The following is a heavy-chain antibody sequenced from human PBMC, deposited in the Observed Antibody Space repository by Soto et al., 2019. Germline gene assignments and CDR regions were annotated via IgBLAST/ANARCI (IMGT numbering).Heavy chain of an antibody. J-gene: IGHJ3*02. Sequence: ASVKVSCKASGGTFSSYAISWVRQAPGQGLEWMGGIIPIFGTANYAQKFQGRVTITADKSTSTAYMELSSLRSEDTAVYYCAREGYSDSSGPPVAFDIWGQGTMVTVSS. V-gene: IGHV1-69*06. CDR2: IIPIFGTA. CDR1: GGTFSSYA. D-gene: IGHD3-22*01. CDR3: AREGYSDSSGPPVAFDI.